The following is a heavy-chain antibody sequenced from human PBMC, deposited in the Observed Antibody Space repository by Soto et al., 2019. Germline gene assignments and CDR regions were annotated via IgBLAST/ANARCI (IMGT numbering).Heavy chain of an antibody. Sequence: VESGGVLVQPGGSLRLSCAASGFTFDSHWMHWVRQAPGEGLVWVSRIKTDGSAAAYADSVKGRFTISRDNTKNTLYLQMNSLRAEDTAVYFCVRESGVAADCWGQGTLDTVS. V-gene: IGHV3-74*01. CDR1: GFTFDSHW. J-gene: IGHJ4*02. CDR3: VRESGVAADC. CDR2: IKTDGSAA. D-gene: IGHD6-19*01.